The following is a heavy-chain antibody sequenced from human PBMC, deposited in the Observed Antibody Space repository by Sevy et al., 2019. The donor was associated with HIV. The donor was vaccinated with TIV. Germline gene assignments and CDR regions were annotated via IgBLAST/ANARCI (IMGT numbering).Heavy chain of an antibody. CDR2: IWYDGINK. CDR1: GFTFSDYG. D-gene: IGHD2-8*01. J-gene: IGHJ5*02. Sequence: GGSLRLSCAASGFTFSDYGMTWVRQAPGKGLEWVAVIWYDGINKDYADSVKGRFIISRDNSKNTMYLEMDSLRAEDTAVYYCARDSRNGLDPWGQGALVTVSS. V-gene: IGHV3-33*08. CDR3: ARDSRNGLDP.